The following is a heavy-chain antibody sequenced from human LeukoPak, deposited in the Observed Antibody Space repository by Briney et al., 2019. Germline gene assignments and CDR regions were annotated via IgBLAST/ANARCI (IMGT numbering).Heavy chain of an antibody. CDR3: AKRISGDYVGYQFDY. D-gene: IGHD4-17*01. J-gene: IGHJ4*02. V-gene: IGHV3-11*01. Sequence: PGGSLRLSCAASGFTFSDYYMSWIRQAPGKGLEWVSYISSSGSTIYYADSVKGRFTISRDNAKNSLYLQMNSLRAEDTAVYYCAKRISGDYVGYQFDYWGQGTLVTVSP. CDR2: ISSSGSTI. CDR1: GFTFSDYY.